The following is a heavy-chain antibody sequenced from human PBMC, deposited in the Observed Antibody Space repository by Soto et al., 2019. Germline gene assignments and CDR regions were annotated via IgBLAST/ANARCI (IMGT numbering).Heavy chain of an antibody. CDR3: ARYSSGYSP. Sequence: SETLSLTCSVSGGSVSTDSYYWSWIRQPPGKGLEWIAYIYYSGRTNYNPSLKSRVTISLDTSKNQFSLKLSSVTTADTAVYYCARYSSGYSPWGQGTLVTVSS. D-gene: IGHD6-19*01. V-gene: IGHV4-61*01. CDR1: GGSVSTDSYY. CDR2: IYYSGRT. J-gene: IGHJ5*02.